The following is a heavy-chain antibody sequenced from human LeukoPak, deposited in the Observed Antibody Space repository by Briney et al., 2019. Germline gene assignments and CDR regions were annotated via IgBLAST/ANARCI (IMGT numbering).Heavy chain of an antibody. CDR2: ISWNSGSI. V-gene: IGHV3-9*01. CDR3: ARDRDDFWSGSIDY. CDR1: GFTFDDYA. D-gene: IGHD3-3*01. Sequence: GRSLRLPCAASGFTFDDYAMHWVRQAPGKGLEWVSGISWNSGSIGYADSVKGRFTISRDNAKNSLYLQMNSLRAEDTAVYYCARDRDDFWSGSIDYWGQGTLGTVSS. J-gene: IGHJ4*02.